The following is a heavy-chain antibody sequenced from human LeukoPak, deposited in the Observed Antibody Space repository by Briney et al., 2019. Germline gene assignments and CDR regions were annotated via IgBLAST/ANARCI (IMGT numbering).Heavy chain of an antibody. J-gene: IGHJ6*04. Sequence: GGSLRLSCAASGFTFSSYAMSWVRQAPGKGLEWVSGISASGDSTYYADSVKGRFTISRDNSKNTLSLQMNSLRAEDTAVYYCAELGITMIGGVWGKGTTVTISS. CDR3: AELGITMIGGV. CDR2: ISASGDST. D-gene: IGHD3-10*02. CDR1: GFTFSSYA. V-gene: IGHV3-23*01.